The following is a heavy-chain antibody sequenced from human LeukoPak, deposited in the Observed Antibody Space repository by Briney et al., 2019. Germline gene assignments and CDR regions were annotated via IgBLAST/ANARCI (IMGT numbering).Heavy chain of an antibody. J-gene: IGHJ4*02. Sequence: PGGSLRLSCAASGFTFDDYAMHWVRQAPGKGLEWVSGISWNSGSVGYADSVKGRFTISRDNAKNSLYLQMNSLRAEDTALYYCVKDATTLVKYFDYWGQGTLVTVSS. V-gene: IGHV3-9*01. D-gene: IGHD5-18*01. CDR2: ISWNSGSV. CDR3: VKDATTLVKYFDY. CDR1: GFTFDDYA.